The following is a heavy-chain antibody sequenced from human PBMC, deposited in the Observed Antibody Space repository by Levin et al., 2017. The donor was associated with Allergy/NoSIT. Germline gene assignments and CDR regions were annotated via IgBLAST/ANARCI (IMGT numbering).Heavy chain of an antibody. Sequence: GGSLRLSCAASGFTFSSYAMHWVRQAPGKGLEWVAVISYDGSNKYYADSVKGRFTISRDNSKNTLYLQMNSLRAEDTAVYYCARGARYSYGYDPPFDYWGQGTLVTVSS. V-gene: IGHV3-30-3*01. D-gene: IGHD5-18*01. CDR2: ISYDGSNK. CDR3: ARGARYSYGYDPPFDY. CDR1: GFTFSSYA. J-gene: IGHJ4*02.